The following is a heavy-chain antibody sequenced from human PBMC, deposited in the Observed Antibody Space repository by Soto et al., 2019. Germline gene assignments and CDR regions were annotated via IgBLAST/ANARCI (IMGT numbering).Heavy chain of an antibody. J-gene: IGHJ4*02. Sequence: QVRLEQSGAEVKKPGSSVRVSCQASGGALTSYPIHWVRQAPGQGLEWMGVIDPIVDTSNLAENFRTRLTLTADTSTKTVYMDLTSLRSDDTAIYFCATYPRPYKWTDIWGRGTQLTVSS. CDR3: ATYPRPYKWTDI. CDR2: IDPIVDTS. V-gene: IGHV1-69*06. CDR1: GGALTSYP. D-gene: IGHD1-20*01.